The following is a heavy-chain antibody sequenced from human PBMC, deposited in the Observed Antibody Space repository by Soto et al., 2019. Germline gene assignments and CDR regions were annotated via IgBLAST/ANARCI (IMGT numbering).Heavy chain of an antibody. CDR2: IYHSGST. CDR3: ARVEVPESSSWHPCDP. Sequence: SETLSLTCAVSGGSISSGGYSWSWIRQPPGKGLEWIGYIYHSGSTYYNPSLKSRVTISVDKSKNQFSLKLTSVTAADTAVYYCARVEVPESSSWHPCDPWGQGTLVTVS. J-gene: IGHJ5*02. D-gene: IGHD6-13*01. CDR1: GGSISSGGYS. V-gene: IGHV4-30-2*01.